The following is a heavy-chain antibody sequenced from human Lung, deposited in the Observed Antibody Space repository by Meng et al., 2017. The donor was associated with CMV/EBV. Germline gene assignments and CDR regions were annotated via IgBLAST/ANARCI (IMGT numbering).Heavy chain of an antibody. J-gene: IGHJ4*02. CDR1: GFTVSSND. D-gene: IGHD3-22*01. CDR2: INSDGSST. Sequence: GGSLRLSCAASGFTVSSNDMSWVRQAPGKGLVWVPRINSDGSSTSYADSLKGRFTISRDNAKNTLYLQMNSLRAEDTAVYYCERAADLYYYYDSSGYYGYWGQGTLVTVSS. V-gene: IGHV3-74*01. CDR3: ERAADLYYYYDSSGYYGY.